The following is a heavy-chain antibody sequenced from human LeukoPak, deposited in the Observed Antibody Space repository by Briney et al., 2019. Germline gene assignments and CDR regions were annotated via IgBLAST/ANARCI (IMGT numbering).Heavy chain of an antibody. D-gene: IGHD3-3*01. CDR3: ARVNALLRFSDPHQRAMDV. J-gene: IGHJ6*03. CDR2: IYTTEST. Sequence: SETLSLTCTVSGGSISSGSYSWSWIRQPAGKGLEWIGRIYTTESTNYNPSLKSRVTISVDTSKNQFSLRLSSVTAADTAVYYCARVNALLRFSDPHQRAMDVWGKGTTVTVSS. CDR1: GGSISSGSYS. V-gene: IGHV4-61*02.